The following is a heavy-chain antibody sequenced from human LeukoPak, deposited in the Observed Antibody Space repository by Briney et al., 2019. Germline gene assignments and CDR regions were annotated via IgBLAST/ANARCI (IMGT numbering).Heavy chain of an antibody. J-gene: IGHJ6*03. CDR2: IRAYNGNT. CDR3: ARTYYYDSSGYYYAYYYYYYMDV. V-gene: IGHV1-18*01. CDR1: GYIFTSYG. Sequence: ASLKVSCKASGYIFTSYGISWVRQAPGHGLEWMGWIRAYNGNTNYAQKLQGRVTMTTDTSTSTAYMELRSLRSDDTAVYYCARTYYYDSSGYYYAYYYYYYMDVWGKGTTVTISS. D-gene: IGHD3-22*01.